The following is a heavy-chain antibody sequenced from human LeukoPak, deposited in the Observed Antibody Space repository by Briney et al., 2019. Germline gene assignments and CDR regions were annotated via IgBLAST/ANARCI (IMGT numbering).Heavy chain of an antibody. CDR3: ARDSHGYPLDY. V-gene: IGHV3-74*01. CDR2: IIGDGTST. J-gene: IGHJ4*02. CDR1: GFTFSSYW. Sequence: GGALRLSCAASGFTFSSYWRHWVPQAPGKGLVWVPRIIGDGTSTTYADSVKGRFTIFRDNAKNTLSLQMNSLRAEDTAVCYCARDSHGYPLDYWGQGTLVTVSS. D-gene: IGHD5-18*01.